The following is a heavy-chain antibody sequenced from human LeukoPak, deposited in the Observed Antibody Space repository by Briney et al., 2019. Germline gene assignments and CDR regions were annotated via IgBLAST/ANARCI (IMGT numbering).Heavy chain of an antibody. CDR2: IWYDGSNK. J-gene: IGHJ5*02. D-gene: IGHD2-15*01. Sequence: GGSLRLSCAASGFTFISYGMHWVRQAPGKGLEWVAVIWYDGSNKYYADSVKGRFTISRDNSKNTLYLQMNSLRAEDTAVYYCAKDPGVVVAATGWFDPWGQGTLVTVSS. V-gene: IGHV3-33*06. CDR3: AKDPGVVVAATGWFDP. CDR1: GFTFISYG.